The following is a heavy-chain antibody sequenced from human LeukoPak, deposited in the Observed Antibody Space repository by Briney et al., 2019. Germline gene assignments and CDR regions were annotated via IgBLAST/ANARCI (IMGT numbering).Heavy chain of an antibody. CDR1: GFTFSSYG. J-gene: IGHJ4*02. V-gene: IGHV3-30*18. Sequence: PGGSLRLSCAASGFTFSSYGMHWVRQAPGKGLEGVAVISYDGSNKYYADSVKGRFTISRDNSKNTLYLQMNSLRAEDTAVYYCAKGGALICSSTSCEHLDYRGQGTLVTVSS. D-gene: IGHD2-2*01. CDR3: AKGGALICSSTSCEHLDY. CDR2: ISYDGSNK.